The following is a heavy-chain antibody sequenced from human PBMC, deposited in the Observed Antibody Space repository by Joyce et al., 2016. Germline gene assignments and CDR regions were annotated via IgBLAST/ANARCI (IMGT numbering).Heavy chain of an antibody. Sequence: QVQLQESGPGLVRPSQTLSLTCTVSGVSFSSGAYYWNWIRQYPGEGLEWIGYSSNSGRTFYILVLMSRLTISVDTSQNQFSLNLSSVTAADTAVYYCARGIPTISSYYDSSGQPYYFDYWGQGTLVSVSS. CDR2: SSNSGRT. CDR3: ARGIPTISSYYDSSGQPYYFDY. CDR1: GVSFSSGAYY. D-gene: IGHD3-22*01. J-gene: IGHJ4*02. V-gene: IGHV4-31*03.